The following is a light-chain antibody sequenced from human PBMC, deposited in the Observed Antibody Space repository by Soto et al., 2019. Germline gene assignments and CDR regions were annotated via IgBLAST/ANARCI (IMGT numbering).Light chain of an antibody. CDR1: QSISSH. CDR2: AAS. CDR3: QQSYNTTIT. Sequence: DIQMTQSPSPLSASVGDRVTITCRASQSISSHLNWYQQKPGKAPNLLIYAASSLQSGVPSRLSGSGSGTDFTLTTSSLQPEDFATYYCQQSYNTTITFGQGTRLEIX. J-gene: IGKJ5*01. V-gene: IGKV1-39*01.